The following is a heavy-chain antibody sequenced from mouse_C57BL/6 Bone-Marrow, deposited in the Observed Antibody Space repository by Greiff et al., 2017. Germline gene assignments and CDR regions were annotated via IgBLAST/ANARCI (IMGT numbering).Heavy chain of an antibody. CDR2: IYPRSGNT. CDR1: GYTFTSYG. CDR3: ARLFAY. J-gene: IGHJ3*01. V-gene: IGHV1-81*01. Sequence: QVQLQQSGAELARPGASVKLSCKASGYTFTSYGISWVKQITGQGLEWIGEIYPRSGNTYYNEKFKGKATLTADKSSSTAYMELRSLTSEDSAVYFCARLFAYWGQGTLVTVSA.